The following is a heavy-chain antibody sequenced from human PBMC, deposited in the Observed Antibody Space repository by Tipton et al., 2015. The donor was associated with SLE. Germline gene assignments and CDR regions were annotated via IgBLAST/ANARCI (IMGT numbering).Heavy chain of an antibody. Sequence: TLSLTCTVSGGSIRNYYWSWIQQSPGRGLEWIGYIHYSGSTNYNPSLKSRVTMSIDTSQNQFSLELNSVTAADTAVYYCATITLYSPASFDIWGQGTLVTVSS. D-gene: IGHD1-14*01. CDR2: IHYSGST. CDR3: ATITLYSPASFDI. V-gene: IGHV4-59*12. J-gene: IGHJ3*02. CDR1: GGSIRNYY.